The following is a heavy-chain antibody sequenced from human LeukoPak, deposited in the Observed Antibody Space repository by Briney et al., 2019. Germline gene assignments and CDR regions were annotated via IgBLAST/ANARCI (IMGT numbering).Heavy chain of an antibody. J-gene: IGHJ5*02. CDR1: GYSISSGYY. CDR3: ARDSRFLEWLLFRDNWFDP. V-gene: IGHV4-38-2*02. Sequence: PSETLSLTCTVSGYSISSGYYWGWIRQPPGKGLEWIGSIYHSGSTYYNPSLKSRVTISVDTSRNQFSLKLSSVTAADTAVYYCARDSRFLEWLLFRDNWFDPWGQGTLVTVSS. CDR2: IYHSGST. D-gene: IGHD3-3*01.